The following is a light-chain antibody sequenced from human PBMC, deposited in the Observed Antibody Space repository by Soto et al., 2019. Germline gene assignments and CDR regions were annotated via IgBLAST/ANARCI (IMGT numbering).Light chain of an antibody. CDR2: GNN. CDR1: SSNIGAGYD. V-gene: IGLV1-40*01. J-gene: IGLJ1*01. Sequence: QSVLTQPPSVSGAPGQRVTISCTGSSSNIGAGYDVHWYQQLPGTAPKLLIYGNNNRPSGVPVRFSGSKSGTSASLAITGLLPEDEADYYCQSHDTSLSGSRVFGTGTKLTVL. CDR3: QSHDTSLSGSRV.